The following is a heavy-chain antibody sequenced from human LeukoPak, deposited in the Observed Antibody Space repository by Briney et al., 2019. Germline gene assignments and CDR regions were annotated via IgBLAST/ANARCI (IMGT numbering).Heavy chain of an antibody. CDR1: GGSISSYY. V-gene: IGHV4-59*12. D-gene: IGHD4-17*01. J-gene: IGHJ6*02. Sequence: PSETLSLTCTVSGGSISSYYWSWIRQPPGKGLEWIAYISDIGSINYNPSLKSRVTISLETSKNQFSLKLSSVTAADTAVYYCARENGDYYYGMDVWGQGTTVTVSS. CDR3: ARENGDYYYGMDV. CDR2: ISDIGSI.